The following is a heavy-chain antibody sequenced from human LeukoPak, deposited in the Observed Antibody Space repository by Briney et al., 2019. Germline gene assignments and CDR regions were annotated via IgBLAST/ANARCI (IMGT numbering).Heavy chain of an antibody. CDR3: ARVYGSGSYYYYYYYGMDV. J-gene: IGHJ6*02. CDR1: GYTFTSYD. D-gene: IGHD3-10*01. CDR2: MNPNSGNT. V-gene: IGHV1-8*01. Sequence: GASVKVSCKASGYTFTSYDINWVRQATGQGLEWMGWMNPNSGNTGYAQKFQGRVTMTRNTSISTAYMELSSLRSEDTAVYYCARVYGSGSYYYYYYYGMDVWGQGTTVTVSS.